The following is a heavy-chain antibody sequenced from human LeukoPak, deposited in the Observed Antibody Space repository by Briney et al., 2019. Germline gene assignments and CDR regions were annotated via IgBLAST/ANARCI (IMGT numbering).Heavy chain of an antibody. J-gene: IGHJ4*02. D-gene: IGHD3-3*01. Sequence: SETLSLTCTVSGGSISSYYWSWIRQPPGKGLEWIGYIYYSGSTNYNPSLKSRVTISVDTSKNQFSLKLSSVTAADTAVYYCARVFRSGYPSFDYWGQGTLVTVSS. V-gene: IGHV4-59*01. CDR1: GGSISSYY. CDR3: ARVFRSGYPSFDY. CDR2: IYYSGST.